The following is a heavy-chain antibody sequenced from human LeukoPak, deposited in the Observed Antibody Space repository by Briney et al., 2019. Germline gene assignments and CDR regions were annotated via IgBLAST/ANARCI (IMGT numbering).Heavy chain of an antibody. CDR1: GGTFSSYA. J-gene: IGHJ5*02. V-gene: IGHV1-69*06. D-gene: IGHD2-2*01. Sequence: GASVKVSCTAPGGTFSSYAISWVRQAPGQGLEWMGGIIPIFATANYAQKFQGRVTITADKSTSTAYMELSSLRSEDTAVYYCAREGNCSSTSCYGSSRVWFDPWGQGTLVTVSS. CDR3: AREGNCSSTSCYGSSRVWFDP. CDR2: IIPIFATA.